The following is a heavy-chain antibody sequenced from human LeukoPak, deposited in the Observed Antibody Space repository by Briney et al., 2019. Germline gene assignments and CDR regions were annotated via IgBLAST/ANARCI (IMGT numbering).Heavy chain of an antibody. CDR2: INSDGSIT. Sequence: GGSLRLSCAASGFTFSGYWMHWVRQVPGKGLVWVSHINSDGSITSYADSVKGRFTISRDNAKNTLYLQMNSLRADDTAVYYCARAAEYWFDPWGQGTLVTVSS. J-gene: IGHJ5*02. CDR1: GFTFSGYW. V-gene: IGHV3-74*01. CDR3: ARAAEYWFDP.